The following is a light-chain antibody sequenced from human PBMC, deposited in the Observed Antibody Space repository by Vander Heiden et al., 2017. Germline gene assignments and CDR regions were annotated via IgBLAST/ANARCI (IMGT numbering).Light chain of an antibody. CDR2: DAS. V-gene: IGKV3-11*01. CDR1: QSVSSY. CDR3: QQRSNWPLT. Sequence: VLTQSPATLSLSPGERATLSCRASQSVSSYLAWYQQKPGQAPRLLIYDASNRATGIPARFSGSGSGTDFTLTISSLEPEDFAVYYCQQRSNWPLTFGGGTKVEIK. J-gene: IGKJ4*01.